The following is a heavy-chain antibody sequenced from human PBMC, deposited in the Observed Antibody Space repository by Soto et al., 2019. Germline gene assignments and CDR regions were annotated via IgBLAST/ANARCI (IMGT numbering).Heavy chain of an antibody. Sequence: PGGSLRLSCAASGFTFDDYAMHWVRQAPGKGLEWVSGISWNSGSIGYADSVKGRFTISRDNAKNSLYLQMNSLRAEDTALYYCALATTSGSFDYWGQGTLVTVSS. CDR1: GFTFDDYA. CDR3: ALATTSGSFDY. CDR2: ISWNSGSI. V-gene: IGHV3-9*01. J-gene: IGHJ4*02. D-gene: IGHD1-26*01.